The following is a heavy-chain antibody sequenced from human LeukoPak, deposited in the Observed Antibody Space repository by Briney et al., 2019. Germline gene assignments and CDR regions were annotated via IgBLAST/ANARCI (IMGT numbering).Heavy chain of an antibody. Sequence: GASVKVSCKASGYTFTSYAMHWERQAPGQRLEWMGWINAGNGNTKYSQEFQGRVTITRDTSASTAYMELSSLRSEDMAVYYCAREASGYSYGLDYWGQGTLVTVSS. V-gene: IGHV1-3*03. CDR1: GYTFTSYA. J-gene: IGHJ4*02. CDR3: AREASGYSYGLDY. D-gene: IGHD5-18*01. CDR2: INAGNGNT.